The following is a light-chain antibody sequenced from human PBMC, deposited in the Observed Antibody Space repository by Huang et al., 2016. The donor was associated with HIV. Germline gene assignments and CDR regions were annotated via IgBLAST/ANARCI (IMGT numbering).Light chain of an antibody. CDR2: GAS. J-gene: IGKJ1*01. Sequence: EIVMTQSPATLSVSPGGRATLSCRASQSLSDNLAWYQQKPGQAPRLLIYGASTRATGIPARFSASGSGTDVTLTISGLQSEDFAIYYCQQYNNWPPWTFGQGTKVEIK. CDR3: QQYNNWPPWT. CDR1: QSLSDN. V-gene: IGKV3-15*01.